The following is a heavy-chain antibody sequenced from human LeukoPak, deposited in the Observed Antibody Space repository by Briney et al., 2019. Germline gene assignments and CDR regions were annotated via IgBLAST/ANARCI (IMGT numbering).Heavy chain of an antibody. V-gene: IGHV3-43*02. CDR1: GFTSHDYA. Sequence: QPGGSLRLSCAASGFTSHDYAIPWVRQAPGRGLEWVSLISGDADATYYADSVEGRFTVARDNTKNSIYLQMNSLRTEDTALYFCAKRGSAWYYFDSWGQGTLVTVSS. CDR2: ISGDADAT. D-gene: IGHD6-19*01. CDR3: AKRGSAWYYFDS. J-gene: IGHJ4*02.